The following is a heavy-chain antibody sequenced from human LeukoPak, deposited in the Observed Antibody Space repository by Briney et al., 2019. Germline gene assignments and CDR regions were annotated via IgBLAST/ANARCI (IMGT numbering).Heavy chain of an antibody. Sequence: SVKVSCKASGGTFSSYAISWVRQAPGQGLEWMGGIITIFGTANYAQKFQGRVTITTDESTSTAYMELSSLRSEDTAVYYCARRTGGSGSYYRNWFDPWGQGTLVTVSS. CDR1: GGTFSSYA. CDR3: ARRTGGSGSYYRNWFDP. CDR2: IITIFGTA. J-gene: IGHJ5*02. D-gene: IGHD1-26*01. V-gene: IGHV1-69*05.